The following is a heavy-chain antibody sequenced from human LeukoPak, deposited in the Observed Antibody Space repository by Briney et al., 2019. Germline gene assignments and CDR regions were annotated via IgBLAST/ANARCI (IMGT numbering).Heavy chain of an antibody. V-gene: IGHV1-69*13. CDR2: IIPIFGTA. J-gene: IGHJ4*02. CDR3: ARPRTYYYDSSGYYDY. Sequence: ASVKVSCKASGGTFSSYAISWVRQVPGQGLEWMGGIIPIFGTANYAQKFQGRVTITADESTSTAYMELSSLRSEDTAVYYCARPRTYYYDSSGYYDYWGQGTLVTVSS. D-gene: IGHD3-22*01. CDR1: GGTFSSYA.